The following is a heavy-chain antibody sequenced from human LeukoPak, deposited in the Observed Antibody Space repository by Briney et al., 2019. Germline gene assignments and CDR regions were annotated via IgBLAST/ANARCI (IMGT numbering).Heavy chain of an antibody. J-gene: IGHJ6*03. CDR2: ISSSGQII. CDR3: ASVSGSNYYDRSGYMDV. D-gene: IGHD3-22*01. V-gene: IGHV3-11*01. CDR1: GVTFNDYY. Sequence: PGGSLRLSCDVSGVTFNDYYMGWIRQAPGKGLEWVAYISSSGQIIYQADSVKGRFTISSDNAKKSVFLQMNSLRGEDSALYYCASVSGSNYYDRSGYMDVWGKGTTVIVSS.